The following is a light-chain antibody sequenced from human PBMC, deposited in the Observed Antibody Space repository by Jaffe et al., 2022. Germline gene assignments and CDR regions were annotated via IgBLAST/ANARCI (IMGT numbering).Light chain of an antibody. Sequence: DIQMTQSPSTLSASVGDRVTITCRASQSISSWLAWYQQKPGKAPKLLIYKASSLESGVPSRFSGSGSGTEFTLTISSLQPDDFATYYCQQYNSYSPFGQGTKVEIK. V-gene: IGKV1-5*03. CDR3: QQYNSYSP. CDR1: QSISSW. CDR2: KAS. J-gene: IGKJ1*01.